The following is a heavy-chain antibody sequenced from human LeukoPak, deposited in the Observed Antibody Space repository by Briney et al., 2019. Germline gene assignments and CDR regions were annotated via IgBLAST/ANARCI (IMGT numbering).Heavy chain of an antibody. J-gene: IGHJ3*02. CDR3: ARDYYDSSGYNWVRAFDI. Sequence: SETLSLTCTVSGGSISNYYWTWIRQPAGKGLEWIGRIYTSGGTNYNPSLKSRVTMSVDTSKNQFPLKLSSVTAADTAVYYCARDYYDSSGYNWVRAFDIWGQGTMVTVSS. V-gene: IGHV4-4*07. CDR2: IYTSGGT. CDR1: GGSISNYY. D-gene: IGHD3-22*01.